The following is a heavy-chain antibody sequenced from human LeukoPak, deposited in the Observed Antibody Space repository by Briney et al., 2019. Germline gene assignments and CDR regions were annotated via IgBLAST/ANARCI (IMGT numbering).Heavy chain of an antibody. CDR3: TTVSAAGQLDY. Sequence: SGGSLRLSCAASGFTFSNAWMSWVRQAPGKGLEWVGRIKSKTDSGTTDYAAPVKGRFTISRDDSKNTLYLQMNSLKTEDTAVYYCTTVSAAGQLDYWGQGTLVTVSS. J-gene: IGHJ4*02. CDR2: IKSKTDSGTT. V-gene: IGHV3-15*01. D-gene: IGHD6-13*01. CDR1: GFTFSNAW.